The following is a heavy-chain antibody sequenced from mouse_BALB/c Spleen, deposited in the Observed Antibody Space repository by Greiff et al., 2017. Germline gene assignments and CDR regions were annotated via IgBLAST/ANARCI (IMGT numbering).Heavy chain of an antibody. Sequence: VQLQQSGAELVRSGASVKLSCTASGFNIKDYYMHWVKQRPEQGLEWIGWIDPENGDTEYAPKFQGKATMTADTSSTTAYLQLSSLTSEDTAVYHCNALISFTATMDYWGQGTSVTVSS. CDR3: NALISFTATMDY. J-gene: IGHJ4*01. V-gene: IGHV14-4*02. CDR2: IDPENGDT. CDR1: GFNIKDYY. D-gene: IGHD1-2*01.